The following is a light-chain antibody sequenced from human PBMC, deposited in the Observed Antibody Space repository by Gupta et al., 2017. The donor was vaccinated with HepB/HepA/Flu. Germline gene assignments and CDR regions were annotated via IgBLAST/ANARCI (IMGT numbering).Light chain of an antibody. CDR3: HHFGTSYPT. CDR2: DAS. V-gene: IGKV3D-20*01. J-gene: IGKJ1*01. CDR1: QSVSASY. Sequence: VLTPYPATLSSSSGERATLSCGDSQSVSASYLAWYQQKPGLAPKLLIYDASNRATGIPDRFSGSSSGTDFTLTISSLEPEDSALYFCHHFGTSYPTFGQGTKVEIK.